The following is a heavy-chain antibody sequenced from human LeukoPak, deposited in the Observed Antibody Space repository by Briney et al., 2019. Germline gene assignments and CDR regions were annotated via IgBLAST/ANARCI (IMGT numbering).Heavy chain of an antibody. CDR1: GFTFSSYA. V-gene: IGHV3-30-3*01. J-gene: IGHJ2*01. CDR3: ARDFGAYYYNWYFAL. Sequence: GGSLRLSCAASGFTFSSYAMHWVRQAPGKGLEGVAVISYDGSNKYYADSVKGRFTISRDNSKNTLYLQMNSLRAEDPAVYYRARDFGAYYYNWYFALWGRGTLVTVSS. D-gene: IGHD3-22*01. CDR2: ISYDGSNK.